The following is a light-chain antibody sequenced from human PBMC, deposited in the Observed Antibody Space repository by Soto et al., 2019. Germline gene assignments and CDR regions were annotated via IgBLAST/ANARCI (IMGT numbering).Light chain of an antibody. J-gene: IGKJ4*01. Sequence: EIVMTQSPATLSVSPGERATLSCRASQSVSRNYVAWYQQKPGQSPRLLIYGASNRASGIPDRFSGSASGADFTLSIARLEPEDFAMYYCQQYGSTPLTFGGGTKVDI. CDR2: GAS. CDR1: QSVSRNY. CDR3: QQYGSTPLT. V-gene: IGKV3-20*01.